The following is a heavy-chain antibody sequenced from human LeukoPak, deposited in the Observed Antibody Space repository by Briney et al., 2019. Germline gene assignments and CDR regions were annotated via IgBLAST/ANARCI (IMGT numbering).Heavy chain of an antibody. D-gene: IGHD6-19*01. CDR1: GFTFSSYS. J-gene: IGHJ4*02. CDR2: ISSSSSYI. V-gene: IGHV3-21*04. Sequence: GGSLRLSCAASGFTFSSYSMNWVRQAPGKGLEWVSSISSSSSYIYYADSVKGRFTISRDNAKNSLYLQMNSLRAEDTALYYCARGTYSSGWYGTNPPTQFDYWGQGTLVTVSS. CDR3: ARGTYSSGWYGTNPPTQFDY.